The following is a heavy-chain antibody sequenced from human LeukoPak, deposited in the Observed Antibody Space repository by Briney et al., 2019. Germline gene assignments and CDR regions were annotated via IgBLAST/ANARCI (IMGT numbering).Heavy chain of an antibody. V-gene: IGHV4-59*01. CDR3: ARENYDFWSGYLFD. CDR1: GGSISSYY. D-gene: IGHD3-3*01. Sequence: SETLSLTCTVSGGSISSYYWSWIRQPPGKGLEWIGYIYYSGSTDYNPSLKSRVTISVDTSKNQFSLKLSSVTAADTAVYYCARENYDFWSGYLFDWGQGTLVTVSS. J-gene: IGHJ4*02. CDR2: IYYSGST.